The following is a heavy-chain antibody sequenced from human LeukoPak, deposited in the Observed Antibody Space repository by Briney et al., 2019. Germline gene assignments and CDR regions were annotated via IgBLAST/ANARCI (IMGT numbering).Heavy chain of an antibody. Sequence: PSETLSLTCVVYGESFSGYYWSWIRQPPGKGLGWIGEINYSGSTNYNPSLKSRVTISVDTSKNQFSLKLSSVTAADTALYYCARGDYDILTGYSEDYWGQGTLVTVSS. CDR3: ARGDYDILTGYSEDY. D-gene: IGHD3-9*01. V-gene: IGHV4-34*01. J-gene: IGHJ4*02. CDR2: INYSGST. CDR1: GESFSGYY.